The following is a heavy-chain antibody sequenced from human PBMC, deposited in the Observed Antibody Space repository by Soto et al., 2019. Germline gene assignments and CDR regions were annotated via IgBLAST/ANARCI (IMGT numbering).Heavy chain of an antibody. Sequence: GGSLRLSCAASGFTFSSYGMHWVRQAPGKGLEWVAVIWYDGSNKYYADSVKGRFTISRDNSKNTLYLQMNSLRAEDTAVYYCARDLLWGSGSYRKNYYYYYGMDVWGQGTTVTVSS. CDR3: ARDLLWGSGSYRKNYYYYYGMDV. V-gene: IGHV3-33*01. D-gene: IGHD3-10*01. J-gene: IGHJ6*02. CDR1: GFTFSSYG. CDR2: IWYDGSNK.